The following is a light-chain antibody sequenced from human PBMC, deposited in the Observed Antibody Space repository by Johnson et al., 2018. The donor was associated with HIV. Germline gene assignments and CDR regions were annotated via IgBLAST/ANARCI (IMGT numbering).Light chain of an antibody. CDR2: ENN. Sequence: QAVLTQPPSVSAAPGQKVTISCSGSSSNIGNNYVSWYQQLPGTAPNLLIYENNKQPSGIPDRFSGSKSGTSATLGITGLQTGDEADYYCGTWDNSLSAVFGTGTKVTVL. CDR3: GTWDNSLSAV. J-gene: IGLJ1*01. V-gene: IGLV1-51*02. CDR1: SSNIGNNY.